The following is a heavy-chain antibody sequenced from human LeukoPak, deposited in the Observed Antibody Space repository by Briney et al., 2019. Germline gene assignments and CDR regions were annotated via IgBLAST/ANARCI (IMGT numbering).Heavy chain of an antibody. D-gene: IGHD2-2*01. CDR1: GGSFSGYY. CDR3: AREIVIVVVPASYFDY. V-gene: IGHV4-4*07. CDR2: IYTSGST. J-gene: IGHJ4*02. Sequence: SETLSLTCAVYGGSFSGYYWSWIRQPAGKGLEWIGRIYTSGSTNYNPSLKSRVTMSVDTSKNQFSLKLSSVTAADTAVYYCAREIVIVVVPASYFDYWGQGTLVTVSS.